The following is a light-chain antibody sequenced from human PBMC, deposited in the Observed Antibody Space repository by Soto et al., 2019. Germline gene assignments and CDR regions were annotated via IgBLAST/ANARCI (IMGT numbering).Light chain of an antibody. J-gene: IGKJ1*01. CDR3: QQYTENSGT. CDR2: DAS. Sequence: DIQLTQSPSTLSASVGDRVTITCRASQRITSWLAWYQQKPGKAPKVLIYDASSLESGVPSRFSGSESGTEFTLTISSLQPDDIATYYCQQYTENSGTFGQGTKV. CDR1: QRITSW. V-gene: IGKV1-5*01.